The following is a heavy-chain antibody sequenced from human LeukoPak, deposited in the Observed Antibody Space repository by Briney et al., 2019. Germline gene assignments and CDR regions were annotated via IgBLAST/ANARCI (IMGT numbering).Heavy chain of an antibody. CDR2: MNPNSGNT. J-gene: IGHJ4*02. V-gene: IGHV1-8*01. Sequence: GASVKVSCKASGYTFTSYDINWVRQANGQGLEWMGWMNPNSGNTGYAQKFQGRVTMTRNTSISTAYMELSSLRSEDTAVYYCARTAMVVERKFDYWGQGTLVTVSS. CDR1: GYTFTSYD. D-gene: IGHD2-15*01. CDR3: ARTAMVVERKFDY.